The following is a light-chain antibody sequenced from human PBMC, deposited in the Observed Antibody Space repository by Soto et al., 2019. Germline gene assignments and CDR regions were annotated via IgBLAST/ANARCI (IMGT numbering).Light chain of an antibody. CDR1: QSVSAW. J-gene: IGKJ4*01. Sequence: DIQMTQSPSTLSASVGDRVTISCRASQSVSAWLAWYQQKPGKAPKLLISDASSLKSGVPSRFSGSGYGTEFTLTISSLQPEDFATYYCQQYSTYSRTFGGGTKVEIK. CDR2: DAS. CDR3: QQYSTYSRT. V-gene: IGKV1-5*01.